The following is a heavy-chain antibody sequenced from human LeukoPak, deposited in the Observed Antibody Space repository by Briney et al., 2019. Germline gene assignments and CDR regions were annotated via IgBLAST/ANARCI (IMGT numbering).Heavy chain of an antibody. CDR3: VKDLTGTWSFDY. Sequence: GESLRLSCSTSGFTFSNHFMHWVRQAPGKGLEYVSSIGPNGASTLYADSVKGRFTISRDNSKNALYLQLTSLRLEDTALYYCVKDLTGTWSFDYWGQGTLVSVSS. CDR1: GFTFSNHF. CDR2: IGPNGAST. J-gene: IGHJ4*02. V-gene: IGHV3-64D*06. D-gene: IGHD3-9*01.